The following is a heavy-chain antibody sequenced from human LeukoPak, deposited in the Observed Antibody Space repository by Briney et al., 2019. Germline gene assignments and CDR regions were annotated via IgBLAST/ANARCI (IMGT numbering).Heavy chain of an antibody. D-gene: IGHD6-19*01. CDR2: IKQDGSEK. J-gene: IGHJ5*02. V-gene: IGHV3-7*03. Sequence: GGSLRLSCAASGFTFSSYWMSWVRQAPGKGLEWVANIKQDGSEKYYVDSVKGRFTISRDNAKNSLYLQMNSLRAEDTAVYYCAKQRRQWLDNWFDPWGQGTLVTVSS. CDR1: GFTFSSYW. CDR3: AKQRRQWLDNWFDP.